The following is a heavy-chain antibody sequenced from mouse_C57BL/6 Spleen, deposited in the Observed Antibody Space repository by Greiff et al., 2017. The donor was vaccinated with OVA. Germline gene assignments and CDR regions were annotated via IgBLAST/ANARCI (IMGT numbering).Heavy chain of an antibody. CDR2: ISYDGSN. CDR1: GYSITSGYY. Sequence: EVKLLESGPGLVKPSQSLSLTCSVTGYSITSGYYWNWIRQFPGNKLEWMGYISYDGSNNYNPSLKNRISITRDTSKNQFFLKLNAVTTEDTATYYRAMGWEWWVAYWGQGTLVTVSA. D-gene: IGHD3-3*01. J-gene: IGHJ3*01. CDR3: AMGWEWWVAY. V-gene: IGHV3-6*01.